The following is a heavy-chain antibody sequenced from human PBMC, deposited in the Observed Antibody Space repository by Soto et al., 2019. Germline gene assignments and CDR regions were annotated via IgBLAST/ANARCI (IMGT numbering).Heavy chain of an antibody. V-gene: IGHV4-39*01. CDR1: GGSISSVGYY. Sequence: QVRLQESGPGLVKPSETLSLTCTVSGGSISSVGYYWVWIRQPPGKGLEWIGRIYYSGTTDYNPSLTSRVTISADTSQNRFSLNLSSVTAADTAVYYCAKRRVVPTARYYYYGLDVWGQGTTVTVS. CDR2: IYYSGTT. CDR3: AKRRVVPTARYYYYGLDV. J-gene: IGHJ6*02. D-gene: IGHD2-2*01.